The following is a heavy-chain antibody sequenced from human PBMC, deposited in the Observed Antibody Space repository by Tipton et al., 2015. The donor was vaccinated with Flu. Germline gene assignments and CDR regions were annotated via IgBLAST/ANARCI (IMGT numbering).Heavy chain of an antibody. CDR1: GGSISSGGYS. V-gene: IGHV4-30-2*01. D-gene: IGHD3-10*01. Sequence: TLSLTCAVSGGSISSGGYSWSWIRQPPGKGLEWIGYIYHSGSTYYNPSLKSRVTISVDRSKNQFSLKLSSVTAADTAVYYCARGSGSAPRRLRSVDYWGQGTLVTVSS. J-gene: IGHJ4*02. CDR2: IYHSGST. CDR3: ARGSGSAPRRLRSVDY.